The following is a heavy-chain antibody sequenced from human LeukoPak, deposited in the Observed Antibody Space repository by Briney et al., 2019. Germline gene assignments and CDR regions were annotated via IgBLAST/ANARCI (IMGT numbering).Heavy chain of an antibody. CDR2: ISSDRNNE. CDR1: GFTFSSYG. V-gene: IGHV3-30*18. CDR3: AKDRSSTWAVDY. Sequence: GGSLRLSCAASGFTFSSYGMHWVRQAPGKGLEWVAFISSDRNNEYYADSVKGRFTISRDNSKNTLYLQMNSLRAEDTAVYYYAKDRSSTWAVDYWGQGTLVTVSS. J-gene: IGHJ4*02. D-gene: IGHD6-13*01.